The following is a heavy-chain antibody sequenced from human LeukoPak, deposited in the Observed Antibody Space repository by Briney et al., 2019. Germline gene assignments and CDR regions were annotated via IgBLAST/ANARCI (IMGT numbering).Heavy chain of an antibody. CDR2: IYPGDSDT. D-gene: IGHD6-13*01. V-gene: IGHV5-51*01. Sequence: GEALKISCKGSGYSFASYGIGWVRRMAGKGLEWMGIIYPGDSDTRYSPSFQGQVTISADKSISTAYLQWSSLKASDTAMYYCARQSSSSGQWGFDPWGQGTLVTVSS. CDR1: GYSFASYG. J-gene: IGHJ5*02. CDR3: ARQSSSSGQWGFDP.